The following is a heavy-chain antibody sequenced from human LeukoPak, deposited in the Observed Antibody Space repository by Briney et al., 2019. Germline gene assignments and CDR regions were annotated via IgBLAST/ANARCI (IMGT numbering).Heavy chain of an antibody. CDR1: GGSFSGYY. CDR2: INHSGST. J-gene: IGHJ4*02. V-gene: IGHV4-34*01. CDR3: ARGAYYYDSSGYYYEGDYFDY. D-gene: IGHD3-22*01. Sequence: ASETLSLTCAVYGGSFSGYYWSWIRQPPGKGPEWIGEINHSGSTNYNPSLKSRVTISVDTSKNQFSLKLSSVTAADTAVYYCARGAYYYDSSGYYYEGDYFDYWGQGTLVTVSS.